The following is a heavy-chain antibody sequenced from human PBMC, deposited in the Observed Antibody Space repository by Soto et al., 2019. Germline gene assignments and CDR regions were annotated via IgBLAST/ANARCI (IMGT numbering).Heavy chain of an antibody. CDR1: RITLGHAC. J-gene: IGHJ4*01. Sequence: PGGCLRLSWAPCRITLGHACINWLRPAPSKGPEPVGRIKCKTDGGTSDFAARVKGRFPSSRDHSKYMDHQQSNSLKTEDTGIYYCTTDSYTTMIIVRFEYWRHGTLVTVSS. V-gene: IGHV3-15*07. CDR3: TTDSYTTMIIVRFEY. CDR2: IKCKTDGGTS. D-gene: IGHD2-2*02.